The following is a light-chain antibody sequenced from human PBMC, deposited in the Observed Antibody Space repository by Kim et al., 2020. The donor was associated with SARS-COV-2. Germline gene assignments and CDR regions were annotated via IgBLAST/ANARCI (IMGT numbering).Light chain of an antibody. CDR3: QSYGVGSHVV. J-gene: IGLJ2*01. Sequence: NFMLTQPHSVSESPGKTVTISCTRSSGNIASNFVQWFQQRPGRAPTTVIYENSQRPSGGPDRFSGSIDTSSNSASLTISGLKTEDEADYYCQSYGVGSHVVFGGGTQLTVL. CDR1: SGNIASNF. CDR2: ENS. V-gene: IGLV6-57*04.